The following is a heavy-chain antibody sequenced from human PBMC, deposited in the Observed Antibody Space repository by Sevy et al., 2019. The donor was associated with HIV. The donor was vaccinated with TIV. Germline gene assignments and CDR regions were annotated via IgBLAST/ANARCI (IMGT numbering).Heavy chain of an antibody. V-gene: IGHV1-18*01. D-gene: IGHD3-22*01. CDR3: ARDGYDGSGYQRGLFDF. CDR1: GYIFTSYG. CDR2: INGHNGNT. J-gene: IGHJ4*02. Sequence: ASVKVSCKASGYIFTSYGISWVRQAPRQGLEWMGWINGHNGNTNYVQNLQGRVTMTNDTSTNTAYMELRSLGSDDRAVYYCARDGYDGSGYQRGLFDFWGQGTLVTVSS.